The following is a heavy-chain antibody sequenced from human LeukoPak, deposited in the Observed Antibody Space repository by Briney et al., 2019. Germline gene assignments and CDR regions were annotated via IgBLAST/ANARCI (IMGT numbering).Heavy chain of an antibody. CDR2: IYYSGST. D-gene: IGHD1-26*01. V-gene: IGHV4-30-4*07. CDR1: GGSISSGGYS. J-gene: IGHJ3*02. CDR3: ARDIELRGAFDI. Sequence: SETLSLTCAVSGGSISSGGYSWSWIRQPPGKGLEWIGYIYYSGSTYYNPSLKSRVTISVDTSKNQFSLKLSSVTAADTAVYYCARDIELRGAFDIWGQGTMVTVSS.